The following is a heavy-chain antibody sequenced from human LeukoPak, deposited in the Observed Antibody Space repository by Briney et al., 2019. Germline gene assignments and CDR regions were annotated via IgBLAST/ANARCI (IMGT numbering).Heavy chain of an antibody. CDR1: GGYISGYY. Sequence: SETLSLTCNVSGGYISGYYWSCIRQPPGKGLEWMGYFYYTGSTNYNPSLKSRVTISVDTSKNQFSLKLISVTAADPAVYYCARSPQRGYIYGYLKHFDYWGQGTLVTVSS. D-gene: IGHD5-18*01. CDR2: FYYTGST. J-gene: IGHJ4*02. CDR3: ARSPQRGYIYGYLKHFDY. V-gene: IGHV4-59*01.